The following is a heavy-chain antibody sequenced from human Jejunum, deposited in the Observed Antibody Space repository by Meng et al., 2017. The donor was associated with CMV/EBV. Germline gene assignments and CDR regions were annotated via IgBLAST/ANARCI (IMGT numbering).Heavy chain of an antibody. CDR2: IYNNGNT. CDR3: AGLFQYDILTGSWY. D-gene: IGHD3-9*01. J-gene: IGHJ4*02. Sequence: QLQASAPGRGKHSPPLSLPCRFSGCFVSGDYSWRWIRQSPGKGLEWIGYIYNNGNTDYNPSLKSRVSISVDTSKNEVSLTLRSVTAADTAVYYCAGLFQYDILTGSWYWGQGTMVTVSS. CDR1: GCFVSGDYS. V-gene: IGHV4-30-4*08.